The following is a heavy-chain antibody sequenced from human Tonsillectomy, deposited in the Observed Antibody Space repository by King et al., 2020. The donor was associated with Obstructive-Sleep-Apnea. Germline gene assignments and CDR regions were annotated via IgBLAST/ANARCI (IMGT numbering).Heavy chain of an antibody. V-gene: IGHV4-34*01. CDR2: IDQSGST. D-gene: IGHD6-13*01. CDR3: ARGRVEAAPYYYYYHGLDV. J-gene: IGHJ6*02. CDR1: GGSFSIHY. Sequence: VQLPQWGAGLLKPSETLSLTCGVYGGSFSIHYWSWIRQPPGKGLEWIGEIDQSGSTTYNPSLKSRVTISVDTSKNQFSLRLSSVTAADTAVYYCARGRVEAAPYYYYYHGLDVWGQGTTVTVSS.